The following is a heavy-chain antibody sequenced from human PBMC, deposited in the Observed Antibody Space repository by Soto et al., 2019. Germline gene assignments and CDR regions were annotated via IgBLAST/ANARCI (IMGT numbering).Heavy chain of an antibody. Sequence: SETLSLTYAGYGGSFSGEYWSWFRQPPGKGLEWIGEINHSGSTNYNPSLKSRVTISVDTSKNQFSLKLSSVTAADTAVYYCARDGRCYDFWSGYYVYWGQGIRVTVSS. V-gene: IGHV4-34*01. CDR2: INHSGST. CDR1: GGSFSGEY. CDR3: ARDGRCYDFWSGYYVY. J-gene: IGHJ4*02. D-gene: IGHD3-3*01.